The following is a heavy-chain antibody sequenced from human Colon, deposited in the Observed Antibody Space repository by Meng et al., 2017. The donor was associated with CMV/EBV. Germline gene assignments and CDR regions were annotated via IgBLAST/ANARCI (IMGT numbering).Heavy chain of an antibody. Sequence: GESLKISCAASGFIFSTYRMSWVRQAPGKGLEWVASIKEDGSEKWYADSVKGRFTIARNNAESSVYLQMNNLRAEDTAVYYCAREERWFGELPVTWGQGTLVTVSS. CDR1: GFIFSTYR. J-gene: IGHJ5*02. V-gene: IGHV3-7*01. D-gene: IGHD3-10*01. CDR2: IKEDGSEK. CDR3: AREERWFGELPVT.